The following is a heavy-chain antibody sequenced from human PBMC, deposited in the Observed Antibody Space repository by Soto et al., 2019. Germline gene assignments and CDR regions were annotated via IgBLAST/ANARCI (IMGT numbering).Heavy chain of an antibody. V-gene: IGHV3-53*02. J-gene: IGHJ4*02. D-gene: IGHD2-2*02. CDR3: ATYTSLDY. CDR2: IYSGGST. Sequence: EVQLVETGGGLIQPGGSLRLSCAASGFTVSNNYMSWVRQAPGKGLEWVSLIYSGGSTFYADSVKGRFTISRDNSKNTLFLQMNSLRAEDTGVYFCATYTSLDYWGQGTVVTVSS. CDR1: GFTVSNNY.